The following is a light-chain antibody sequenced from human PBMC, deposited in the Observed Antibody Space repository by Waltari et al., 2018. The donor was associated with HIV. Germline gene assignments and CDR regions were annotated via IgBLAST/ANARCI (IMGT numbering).Light chain of an antibody. Sequence: QSALTQPAYVSGSPGQSITISCTGPTSDADSFDYVSWYQQHPGKVPTLLIYAVSFRASGVSNRFAASKSGNTTSLTISGLQAEDEAVYYCGSYTATNSMMFGGGTKLTVL. J-gene: IGLJ3*02. CDR1: TSDADSFDY. V-gene: IGLV2-14*01. CDR2: AVS. CDR3: GSYTATNSMM.